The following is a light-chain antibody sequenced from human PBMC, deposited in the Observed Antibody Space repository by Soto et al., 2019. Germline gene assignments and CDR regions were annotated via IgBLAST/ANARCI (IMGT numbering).Light chain of an antibody. V-gene: IGKV3-15*01. CDR3: QQYKNWPLT. CDR2: GAS. CDR1: QSISGA. J-gene: IGKJ5*01. Sequence: EIVMTHSPATLSVSQWGSSTLSCRASQSISGALAWYQQKPGQPPRLLIYGASTRATSFPARFIGRGAGTDGIRTISSLLSEDFAVENCQQYKNWPLTFGQGTRLDI.